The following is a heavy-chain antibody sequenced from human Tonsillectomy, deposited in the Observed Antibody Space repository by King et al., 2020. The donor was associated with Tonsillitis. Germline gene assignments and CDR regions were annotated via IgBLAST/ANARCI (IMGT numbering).Heavy chain of an antibody. J-gene: IGHJ4*02. D-gene: IGHD4-17*01. CDR3: SREGEYGDSYYFDY. CDR1: GFIFSNYG. Sequence: VQLVESGGGLIQPGGSLRLSCAASGFIFSNYGMNWVRQAPGKGLEWVSGISGVGGAKYYADSVKGRFITSRDNSKNTLYLEMNILRAEDTAVYFCSREGEYGDSYYFDYWGQGTMVTVSS. V-gene: IGHV3-23*04. CDR2: ISGVGGAK.